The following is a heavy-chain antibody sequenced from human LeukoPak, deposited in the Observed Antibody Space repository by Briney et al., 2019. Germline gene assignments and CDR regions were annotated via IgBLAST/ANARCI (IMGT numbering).Heavy chain of an antibody. D-gene: IGHD5-18*01. CDR1: GGTFSSYA. J-gene: IGHJ4*02. V-gene: IGHV1-69*01. Sequence: SVKVSCKASGGTFSSYAIGWVRQAPGQGLEWMGGIIPIFATSNYAQKFQGRLTINADESTNTVYMELSSLRSEDTAVYYCARDELRGYSYGYLYWGQGTLVSVSS. CDR2: IIPIFATS. CDR3: ARDELRGYSYGYLY.